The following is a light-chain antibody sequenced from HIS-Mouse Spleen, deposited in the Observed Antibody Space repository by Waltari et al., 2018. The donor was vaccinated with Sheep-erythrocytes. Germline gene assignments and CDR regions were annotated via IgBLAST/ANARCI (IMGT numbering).Light chain of an antibody. J-gene: IGLJ3*02. Sequence: SYELTQPPSVSVSPGQTARLTCAGDVLPKKYAYWYQQKSGQAPVLVIYEDSKRPSGIPERFSGSSSGTMATLTISGAQVEDEADYYCYSTDSSGNHWVFGGGTKLTVL. CDR3: YSTDSSGNHWV. CDR2: EDS. V-gene: IGLV3-10*01. CDR1: VLPKKY.